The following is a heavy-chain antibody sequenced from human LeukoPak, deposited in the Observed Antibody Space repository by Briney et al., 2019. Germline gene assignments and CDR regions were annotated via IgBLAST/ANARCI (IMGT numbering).Heavy chain of an antibody. V-gene: IGHV3-74*01. CDR1: GNYW. Sequence: GGSLRLSCAASGNYWMHWVRQAPGKGLVWVSHINSDGSWTSYADSVKGRFTISKDNAKNTVFLQMNNLRAEDTAVYYCVSFYETYWGRGTLVTVSS. CDR2: INSDGSWT. D-gene: IGHD2-2*01. CDR3: VSFYETY. J-gene: IGHJ4*02.